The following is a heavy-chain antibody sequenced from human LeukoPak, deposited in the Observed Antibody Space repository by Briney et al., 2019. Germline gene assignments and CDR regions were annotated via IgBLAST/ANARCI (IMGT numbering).Heavy chain of an antibody. Sequence: ASVKVSCKASGYTFSGFYIYWVRQAPGQGLEWMGWINPNSGGTNYAQKFQGRVTITADESTSTAYMELSSLRSEDTAVYYCARAGIRITMIVVVIGDAFDIWGQGTMVTVSS. J-gene: IGHJ3*02. D-gene: IGHD3-22*01. CDR1: GYTFSGFY. CDR2: INPNSGGT. V-gene: IGHV1-2*02. CDR3: ARAGIRITMIVVVIGDAFDI.